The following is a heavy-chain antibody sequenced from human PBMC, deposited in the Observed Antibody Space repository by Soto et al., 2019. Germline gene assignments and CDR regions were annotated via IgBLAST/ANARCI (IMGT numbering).Heavy chain of an antibody. D-gene: IGHD2-2*01. CDR2: TRNKANSYTT. V-gene: IGHV3-72*01. CDR1: GFTFSDHY. J-gene: IGHJ4*02. CDR3: ARARYCSSTSCYEFDY. Sequence: PGGSLRLSCAASGFTFSDHYMDWVRQAPGKGLEWVGRTRNKANSYTTEYAASVKGRFTISRDDSNNSLYLQMNSLKTEDTAVYYCARARYCSSTSCYEFDYWGQGTLVTVSS.